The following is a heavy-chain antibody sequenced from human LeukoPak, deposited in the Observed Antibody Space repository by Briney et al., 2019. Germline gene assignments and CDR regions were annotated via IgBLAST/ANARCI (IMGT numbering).Heavy chain of an antibody. CDR2: IYPGDSDT. Sequence: GESLKISCKGSGYSFTSYWIAWVRQMPGKGLERMGIIYPGDSDTRYSPSFQGRVTISADRSISTAYLQWSSLEASDTAMYYCARHEGAYYYYYYMDVWGKGTTVTVSS. CDR1: GYSFTSYW. J-gene: IGHJ6*03. V-gene: IGHV5-51*01. CDR3: ARHEGAYYYYYYMDV.